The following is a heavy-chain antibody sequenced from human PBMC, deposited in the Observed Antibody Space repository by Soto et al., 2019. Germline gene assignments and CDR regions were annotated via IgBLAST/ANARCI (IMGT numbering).Heavy chain of an antibody. CDR2: IYSGGYT. V-gene: IGHV3-53*01. CDR1: GFTVSNNY. D-gene: IGHD2-8*01. J-gene: IGHJ4*02. CDR3: CADRGGGGY. Sequence: EVQLVESGGGLIQPGGSLRLSCAVSGFTVSNNYMSWVRQAPGKGLEGVSVIYSGGYTAYGDSVKGRFTISRDNSKDPHYPQKSSRSAGDGPVCYGCADRGGGGYWGQGTLVTVSS.